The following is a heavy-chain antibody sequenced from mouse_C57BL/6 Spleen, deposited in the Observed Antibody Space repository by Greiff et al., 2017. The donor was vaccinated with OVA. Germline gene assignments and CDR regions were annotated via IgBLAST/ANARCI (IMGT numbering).Heavy chain of an antibody. CDR3: ARGHGYAWYFDD. V-gene: IGHV1-53*01. CDR2: INPSNGGT. Sequence: QVQLQQPGTELVKPGSSVKLSCKASGYTFTSYWMHWVKQRPGQGLEWIGNINPSNGGTNYNEKFKSKATLTVDKSSSTAYMQLSSLTSEDSAVYYCARGHGYAWYFDDWGKGTTLTVSS. J-gene: IGHJ1*03. CDR1: GYTFTSYW. D-gene: IGHD1-2*01.